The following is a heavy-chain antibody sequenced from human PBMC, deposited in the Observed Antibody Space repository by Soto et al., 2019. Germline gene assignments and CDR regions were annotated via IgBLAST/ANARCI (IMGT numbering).Heavy chain of an antibody. J-gene: IGHJ4*02. CDR3: AKGSGDGYNTFDY. Sequence: EVQLLESGGGLVQPGGSLRLSCAASGFTFSTYVMSWVRQAPGKGLEWVSAISGSGGSTYYADSVKGRFTISRDNSKNTVRLQMNSLGAEDTAVYYCAKGSGDGYNTFDYWGQGTLVTVSS. CDR1: GFTFSTYV. D-gene: IGHD5-18*01. CDR2: ISGSGGST. V-gene: IGHV3-23*01.